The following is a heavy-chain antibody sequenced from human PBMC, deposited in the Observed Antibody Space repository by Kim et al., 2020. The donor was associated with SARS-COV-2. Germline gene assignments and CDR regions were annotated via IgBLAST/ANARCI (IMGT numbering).Heavy chain of an antibody. J-gene: IGHJ3*02. CDR2: VYPGDSDT. D-gene: IGHD5-12*01. CDR1: GYRFTTYW. V-gene: IGHV5-51*07. CDR3: ARLGYSGYVNDGGFDI. Sequence: GESLKISCKGSGYRFTTYWIGWVHQMPGKGLEWMGIVYPGDSDTRYSPSFQGQVTISADKSISTAYLQWSSLKASDTAMYYCARLGYSGYVNDGGFDIWGQGTMVTVSS.